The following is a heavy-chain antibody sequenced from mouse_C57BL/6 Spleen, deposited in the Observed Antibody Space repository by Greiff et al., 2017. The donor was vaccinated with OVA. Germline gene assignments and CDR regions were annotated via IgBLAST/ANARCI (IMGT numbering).Heavy chain of an antibody. Sequence: QVQLQQSGAELVKPGASVKLSCKASGYTFTEYTIHWVKQRSGQGLEWIGWFYPGSGSIKYNEKFKDKATLTADKSSSTVYMELSRLTSEDSAVYVCARHEEAYYGSSYYAMDYWGQGTSVTVSS. V-gene: IGHV1-62-2*01. CDR1: GYTFTEYT. J-gene: IGHJ4*01. D-gene: IGHD1-1*01. CDR2: FYPGSGSI. CDR3: ARHEEAYYGSSYYAMDY.